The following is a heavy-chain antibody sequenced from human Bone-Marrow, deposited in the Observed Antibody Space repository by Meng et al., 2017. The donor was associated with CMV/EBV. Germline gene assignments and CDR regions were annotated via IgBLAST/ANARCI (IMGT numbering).Heavy chain of an antibody. CDR1: GFTFSYAW. Sequence: GGSLRLSCAASGFTFSYAWMSWVRQAPGKGLEWVGRIKSKTDGGTTDYAAPVKGRFNISRDDSKNTLYLQMSGLRVEDTAVYYCATLENTGQEVHFDYWGQGTLVTVSS. CDR3: ATLENTGQEVHFDY. D-gene: IGHD5-24*01. J-gene: IGHJ4*02. V-gene: IGHV3-15*01. CDR2: IKSKTDGGTT.